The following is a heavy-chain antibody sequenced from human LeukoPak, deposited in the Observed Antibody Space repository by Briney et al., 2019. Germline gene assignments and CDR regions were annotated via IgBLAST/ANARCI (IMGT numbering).Heavy chain of an antibody. Sequence: SETLSLTCTVSGGSISSNDYHWGWIRQPPGKGLDWIGSIYYSGDTYYNPSVKSRVTISVDTYKMHFSLRLTSVTAADTAVYYCARSASSLNWFDPWGQGTLVTVSS. D-gene: IGHD6-13*01. CDR1: GGSISSNDYH. CDR3: ARSASSLNWFDP. J-gene: IGHJ5*02. CDR2: IYYSGDT. V-gene: IGHV4-39*01.